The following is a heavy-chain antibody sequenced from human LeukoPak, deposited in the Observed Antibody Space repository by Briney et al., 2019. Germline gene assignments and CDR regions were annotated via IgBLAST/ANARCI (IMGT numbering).Heavy chain of an antibody. CDR2: IKNDGSEK. Sequence: GRSQRLSCAASGFTLRSYGTHWVRQAPGKGLEWVASIKNDGSEKYYVDSVRGRYTISRDNTKNSLYLQMSSLRAEDTAVYYCATDRGWRTSGYYLYYFEYWGQGTLVTVSS. J-gene: IGHJ4*02. CDR1: GFTLRSYG. CDR3: ATDRGWRTSGYYLYYFEY. V-gene: IGHV3-7*01. D-gene: IGHD3-3*01.